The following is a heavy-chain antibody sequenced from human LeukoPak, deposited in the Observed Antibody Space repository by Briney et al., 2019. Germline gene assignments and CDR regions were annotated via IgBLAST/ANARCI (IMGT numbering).Heavy chain of an antibody. V-gene: IGHV4-59*08. Sequence: SETLSLTCTVSGGSISSYYWGWIRQPPGKGLEWIGYIYYSGSTKYNRSLKSRVTISVDTSKSQFSLKLTSVTAADTAVYYCARFGIGVVPSAMLGDYYFDYWGQGTLVTVSS. D-gene: IGHD2-2*01. J-gene: IGHJ4*02. CDR1: GGSISSYY. CDR3: ARFGIGVVPSAMLGDYYFDY. CDR2: IYYSGST.